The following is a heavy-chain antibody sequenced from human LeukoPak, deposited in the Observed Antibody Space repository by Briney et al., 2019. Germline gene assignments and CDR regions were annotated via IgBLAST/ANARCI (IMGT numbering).Heavy chain of an antibody. J-gene: IGHJ4*02. CDR1: GYSISSGYY. V-gene: IGHV4-38-2*02. D-gene: IGHD1-26*01. Sequence: PSETLSLTCTVSGYSISSGYYWGWIRQPPGKGLEWIASMYHSGYTYYNPSLKSRLTISLDTSKNQLSLKLTSMTAADTAVYYCARPPLLDYWGQGTLVTVSS. CDR2: MYHSGYT. CDR3: ARPPLLDY.